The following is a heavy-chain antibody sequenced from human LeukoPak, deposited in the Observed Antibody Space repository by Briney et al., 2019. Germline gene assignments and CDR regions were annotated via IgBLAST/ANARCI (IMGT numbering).Heavy chain of an antibody. CDR2: LYYSGST. Sequence: SETLSLTCTVSGGSITSHYWSWIPQPPGKGLEWIGYLYYSGSTNYNPSLKSRATMSVDTSKNQVSLKLTSVTAADTAVYYCARDGGDPYNAADYWGQGTLVTVSS. D-gene: IGHD5-24*01. CDR1: GGSITSHY. V-gene: IGHV4-59*11. CDR3: ARDGGDPYNAADY. J-gene: IGHJ4*02.